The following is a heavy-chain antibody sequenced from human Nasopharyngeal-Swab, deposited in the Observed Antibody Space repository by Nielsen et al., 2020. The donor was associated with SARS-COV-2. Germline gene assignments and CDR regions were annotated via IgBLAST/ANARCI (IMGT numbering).Heavy chain of an antibody. J-gene: IGHJ3*02. CDR3: TTGRDDYVWGSPDNDAFDI. CDR2: IKSKTDGGTT. Sequence: GESLKISCAASGFTFSNAWMSWVRQAPGKGLEWVGRIKSKTDGGTTDYAAPVKGRFTISRDDSKNTLYLQMNSLKTEDTAVYYCTTGRDDYVWGSPDNDAFDIWGQGTMVTVSS. D-gene: IGHD3-16*01. CDR1: GFTFSNAW. V-gene: IGHV3-15*01.